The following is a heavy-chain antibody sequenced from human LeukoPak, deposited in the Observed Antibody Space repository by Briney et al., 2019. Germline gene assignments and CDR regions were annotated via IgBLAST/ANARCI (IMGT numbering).Heavy chain of an antibody. J-gene: IGHJ4*02. CDR3: AKKPNSVYYFYY. V-gene: IGHV4-28*05. D-gene: IGHD3-10*01. CDR2: IHYSGII. CDR1: GYSIDSNNY. Sequence: SETLSLTCTVSGYSIDSNNYWGWIRQPPGKGLEWIGYIHYSGIIYYTPSLKSRVTMSVDTSKNQFSLKLSSVTAVDTAVYYCAKKPNSVYYFYYWGQGTLVTVSS.